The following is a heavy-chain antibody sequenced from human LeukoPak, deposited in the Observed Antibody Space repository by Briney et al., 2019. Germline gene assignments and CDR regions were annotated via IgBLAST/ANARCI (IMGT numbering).Heavy chain of an antibody. V-gene: IGHV4-59*01. J-gene: IGHJ4*02. CDR1: GGSISSYY. D-gene: IGHD6-6*01. Sequence: PSETLSLTCTVSGGSISSYYWSWIRQPPGKGLEWIGYIFYSGSTNYNPSLKSRVTIPVDTSKNQFSLKLSSVTAADTAVYYCARSSGVATVAARKFDYWGQGTLVTVSS. CDR3: ARSSGVATVAARKFDY. CDR2: IFYSGST.